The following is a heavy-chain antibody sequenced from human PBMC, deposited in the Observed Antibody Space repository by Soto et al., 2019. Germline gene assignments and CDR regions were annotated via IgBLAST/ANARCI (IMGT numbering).Heavy chain of an antibody. V-gene: IGHV1-69*01. D-gene: IGHD4-17*01. CDR2: IIPIFGTA. CDR1: GGTFSSYA. J-gene: IGHJ4*02. Sequence: QVPLVQSGAEVKKPGSSVKVSCKASGGTFSSYAISWVRQAPGQGLEWMGGIIPIFGTANYAQKFQGRVTITADESTSTAYMELSSLRSEDTAVYYCAREVNDYGGSNPAFDYWGQGTLVTVSS. CDR3: AREVNDYGGSNPAFDY.